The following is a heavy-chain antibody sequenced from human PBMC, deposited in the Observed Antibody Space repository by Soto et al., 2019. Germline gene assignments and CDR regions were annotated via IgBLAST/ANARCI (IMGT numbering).Heavy chain of an antibody. Sequence: EVQLVESGGGPVKSGGSLRLSCAASGVYFVSYTMNWVRQAPGKGLEWVSSISGDRSYIYYADSVKGRFTISRDNAKNSLFLQMNSLRVEDTAVYYCVRDLSAYNWFDLWGPGTLVTVSS. CDR1: GVYFVSYT. CDR2: ISGDRSYI. V-gene: IGHV3-21*01. J-gene: IGHJ5*01. CDR3: VRDLSAYNWFDL.